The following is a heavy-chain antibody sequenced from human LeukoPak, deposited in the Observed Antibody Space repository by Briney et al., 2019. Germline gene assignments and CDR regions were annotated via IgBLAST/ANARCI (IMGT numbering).Heavy chain of an antibody. V-gene: IGHV1-69*04. J-gene: IGHJ6*02. Sequence: SVKVSCKASGGTFSSHAISWVRQAPGQGLEWMGRIIPILGIANYAQKFQGRVTITADKSTSTAYMELSSLRSEDTAVYYCASTSTVTTSGMDVWGQGTTVTVSS. CDR3: ASTSTVTTSGMDV. CDR2: IIPILGIA. CDR1: GGTFSSHA. D-gene: IGHD4-17*01.